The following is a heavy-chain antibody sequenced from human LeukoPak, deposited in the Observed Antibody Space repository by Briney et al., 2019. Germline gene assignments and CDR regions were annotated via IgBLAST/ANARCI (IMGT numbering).Heavy chain of an antibody. J-gene: IGHJ4*02. CDR1: GFTFSDYY. D-gene: IGHD2-8*02. Sequence: GGSLRLSCAASGFTFSDYYMNWIRQAPGKGLEWISYISSSSDYTTYVDSVKGRFTISRDNSKNSLYPQMNSLRAEDSAVYYCARDPPGDGGVTLDYWGQGTLVTVSS. CDR2: ISSSSDYT. CDR3: ARDPPGDGGVTLDY. V-gene: IGHV3-11*05.